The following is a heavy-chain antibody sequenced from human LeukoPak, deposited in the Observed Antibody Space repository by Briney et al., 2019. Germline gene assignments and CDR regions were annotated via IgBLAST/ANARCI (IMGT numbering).Heavy chain of an antibody. D-gene: IGHD5-18*01. CDR1: GFTFNSYE. V-gene: IGHV3-48*03. Sequence: PGGSLRLSCAASGFTFNSYEMNWVRQAPGKGLEWVSYISSSGSTIYYADSVKGRFTISRDNAKNSLYLQMNSLRAEDTAVYYCAREGGGYSYGCDYWGQGTLVTVSS. CDR3: AREGGGYSYGCDY. J-gene: IGHJ4*02. CDR2: ISSSGSTI.